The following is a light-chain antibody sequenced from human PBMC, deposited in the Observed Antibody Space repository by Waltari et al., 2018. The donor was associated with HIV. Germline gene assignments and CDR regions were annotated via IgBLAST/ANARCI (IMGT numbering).Light chain of an antibody. J-gene: IGKJ4*01. V-gene: IGKV3-15*01. CDR1: QSVSSN. Sequence: EIVMTQAPATLSVPPGERVPLSCRARQSVSSNLAWDLHKPGRDPRLLIYGASTRGTGVPAMFMCSGSGTEFTLTISSLQSEELAVYYCQQDNNGPPVTFCGGTKVELK. CDR2: GAS. CDR3: QQDNNGPPVT.